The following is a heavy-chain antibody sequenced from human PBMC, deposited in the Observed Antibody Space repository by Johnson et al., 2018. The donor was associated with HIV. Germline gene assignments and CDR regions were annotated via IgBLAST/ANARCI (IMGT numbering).Heavy chain of an antibody. D-gene: IGHD1-26*01. CDR3: VKDRGSPGVPAALDV. CDR1: GFTFSDYY. Sequence: QMQLVESGGGLVKPGGSLRLSCAASGFTFSDYYMSWIRQAPGKGLEWVSYISSSGSTIYYADSVKGRFTISRDNSKNTLNLEMDGLKDEDTGLYYCVKDRGSPGVPAALDVWGQGTMVTVSS. CDR2: ISSSGSTI. J-gene: IGHJ3*01. V-gene: IGHV3-11*04.